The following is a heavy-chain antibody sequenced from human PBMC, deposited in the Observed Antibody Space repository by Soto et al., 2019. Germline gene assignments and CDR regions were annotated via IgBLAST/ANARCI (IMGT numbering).Heavy chain of an antibody. CDR1: GYTFTSYG. J-gene: IGHJ6*02. D-gene: IGHD3-22*01. V-gene: IGHV1-18*01. CDR2: ISAYNGNT. Sequence: QVQLVQSGAEVKKPGASVKVSCKASGYTFTSYGISWVRQAPGQGLEWMGWISAYNGNTNYAQKLQGGVTMTTDTSTSTAYMELRSLRSDDTAVYYCASHYDSSGLRGKYGMDVWGQGTTVTVSS. CDR3: ASHYDSSGLRGKYGMDV.